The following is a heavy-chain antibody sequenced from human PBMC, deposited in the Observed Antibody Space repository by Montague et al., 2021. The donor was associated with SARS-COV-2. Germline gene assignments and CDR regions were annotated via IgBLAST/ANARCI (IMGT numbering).Heavy chain of an antibody. CDR2: IYYSESA. V-gene: IGHV4-39*02. D-gene: IGHD3-3*01. CDR1: GDSISSGENY. Sequence: SETLSLTCSVSGDSISSGENYWGWIRQAPGKGLEWIGSIYYSESAYYNPPLKSRVTMSVDPPKNQFSLKLRSVTAADTALYYCAREVIYTTFGVITRIHAFDIWGQGTMVTASS. CDR3: AREVIYTTFGVITRIHAFDI. J-gene: IGHJ3*02.